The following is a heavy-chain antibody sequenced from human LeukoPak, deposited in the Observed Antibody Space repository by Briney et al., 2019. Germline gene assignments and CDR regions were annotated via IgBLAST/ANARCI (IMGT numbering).Heavy chain of an antibody. CDR2: IYYSWST. CDR1: GGPISSYY. CDR3: ARDGTYYYGSGGHPVWYFDL. D-gene: IGHD3-10*01. V-gene: IGHV4-59*01. J-gene: IGHJ2*01. Sequence: TSETLSLPCTVSGGPISSYYWSWIRQPPGKGLEGIGYIYYSWSTNYNPSLKSRVTISVDTSKNQFSLKLSSVTAADTAVYYFARDGTYYYGSGGHPVWYFDLWGRGTLVTVSS.